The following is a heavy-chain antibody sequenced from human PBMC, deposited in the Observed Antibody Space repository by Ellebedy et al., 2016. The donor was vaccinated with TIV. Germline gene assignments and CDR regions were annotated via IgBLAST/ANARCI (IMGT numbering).Heavy chain of an antibody. CDR2: INTGNGNA. J-gene: IGHJ4*02. V-gene: IGHV1-3*04. CDR3: AKRSGDLRVYYFDF. CDR1: GYTFTAYA. D-gene: IGHD7-27*01. Sequence: ASVKVSXXASGYTFTAYAMHWVRQAPGQRLEWMGWINTGNGNAEYSQRFQDRVTLSRDTSASTVYMDLSSLRSEDTAVYYCAKRSGDLRVYYFDFWGPGTLVTVSS.